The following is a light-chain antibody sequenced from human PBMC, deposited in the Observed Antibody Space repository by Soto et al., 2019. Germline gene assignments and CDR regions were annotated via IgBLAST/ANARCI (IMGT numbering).Light chain of an antibody. CDR3: QHYGGSPQT. Sequence: EIVLTQSPATLSMSPGERATLSCRASQSVSSYWYQQKPGQAPGLLIYDASNRATGITARFSGSGSGTDFTLTINRLEPEDFAVYYCQHYGGSPQTFGQGTKV. J-gene: IGKJ1*01. CDR2: DAS. CDR1: QSVS. V-gene: IGKV3-20*01.